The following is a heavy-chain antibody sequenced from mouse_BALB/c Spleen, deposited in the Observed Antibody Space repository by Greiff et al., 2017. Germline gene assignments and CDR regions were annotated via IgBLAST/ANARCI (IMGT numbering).Heavy chain of an antibody. J-gene: IGHJ4*01. CDR2: INPSSGYT. D-gene: IGHD2-3*01. V-gene: IGHV1-4*02. CDR1: GYTFTSYT. Sequence: VQLQQSAAELARPGASVKMSCKASGYTFTSYTMHWVKQRPGQGLEWIGYINPSSGYTEYNQKFKDKTTLTADKSSSTAYMQLSSLTSEDSAVYYCARGGNDYAMDYWGQGTSVTVSS. CDR3: ARGGNDYAMDY.